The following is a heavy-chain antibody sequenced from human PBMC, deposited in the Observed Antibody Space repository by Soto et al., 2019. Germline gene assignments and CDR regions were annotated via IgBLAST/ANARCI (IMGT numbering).Heavy chain of an antibody. D-gene: IGHD3-10*01. Sequence: QVQLVESGGGVVQPGRSLRLSCAASGFTFSSYGMHWVREAPGKGLEWVAVIWYDGSNKYYADSVKGRFTISRDNSKNTLYLQMNSLRAEDTAVYNCARDLPITMVRGAAVCWGQGTLVTVSS. CDR1: GFTFSSYG. CDR3: ARDLPITMVRGAAVC. J-gene: IGHJ4*02. CDR2: IWYDGSNK. V-gene: IGHV3-33*01.